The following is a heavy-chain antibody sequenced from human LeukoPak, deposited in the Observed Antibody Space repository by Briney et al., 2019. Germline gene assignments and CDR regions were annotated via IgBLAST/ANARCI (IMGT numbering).Heavy chain of an antibody. CDR1: GGPFSGYY. J-gene: IGHJ4*02. CDR2: INHSGST. V-gene: IGHV4-34*01. CDR3: ARGRDAGYSSGWCDY. D-gene: IGHD6-19*01. Sequence: SETLSLTCAVYGGPFSGYYWSWIRQPPGKGLEWIGEINHSGSTNYNPSLKSRVTISVDTSKNQFSLKLSSVTAADTAVYYCARGRDAGYSSGWCDYWGQGTLVTVSS.